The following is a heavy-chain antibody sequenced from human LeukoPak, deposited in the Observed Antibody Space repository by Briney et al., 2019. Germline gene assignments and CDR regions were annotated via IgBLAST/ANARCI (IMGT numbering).Heavy chain of an antibody. Sequence: ASVKVSCKASGYTFTTYAMHWVRQAPGQRLEWMGWINAGNGNTKYSQKFQGRVTITRDTSASTAYMELSSLRSEDTAVYYCARTTAMVTIFDYWGQGTLVTVSS. J-gene: IGHJ4*02. CDR2: INAGNGNT. V-gene: IGHV1-3*01. D-gene: IGHD5-18*01. CDR3: ARTTAMVTIFDY. CDR1: GYTFTTYA.